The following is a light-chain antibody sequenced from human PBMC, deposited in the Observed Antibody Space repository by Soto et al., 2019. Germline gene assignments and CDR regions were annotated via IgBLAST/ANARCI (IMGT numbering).Light chain of an antibody. CDR1: SSDVGGYNY. Sequence: QSALTQPASVSGSPGQSITISCTGTSSDVGGYNYVSWYQQHPGKAPKLMLYDVSNRPSGVSNRFSGSKSGNTASLTISGLQAEDEADYYCSSYTSSSTVYVFGTGTKVTVL. J-gene: IGLJ1*01. CDR3: SSYTSSSTVYV. V-gene: IGLV2-14*01. CDR2: DVS.